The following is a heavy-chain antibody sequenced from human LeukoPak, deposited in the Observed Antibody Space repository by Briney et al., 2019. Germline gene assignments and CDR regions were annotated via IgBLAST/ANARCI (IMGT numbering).Heavy chain of an antibody. V-gene: IGHV4-59*01. J-gene: IGHJ3*02. Sequence: PSETLSLTCTVSGGSISSYYWSWIRQPPGKGLEWIGYIYYSGSTNYNPSLKSRVTISVDTSKNQFSLKLSSVTGADTAVYYCARNDFWSGYDAIDIWGQGTMVTVSS. CDR2: IYYSGST. CDR1: GGSISSYY. D-gene: IGHD3-3*01. CDR3: ARNDFWSGYDAIDI.